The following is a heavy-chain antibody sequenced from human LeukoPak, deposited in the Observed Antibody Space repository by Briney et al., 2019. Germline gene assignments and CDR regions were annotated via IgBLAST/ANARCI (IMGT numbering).Heavy chain of an antibody. Sequence: SETLSLTCTVSGASIDSYYWSWIRQPPGKGLEWIGYTHYSGDIKYNPSLKSRLTISVDTSKNEFSLALTSVTAADTALYYCARQPGGTAAFDIWAQGTMVTVSA. CDR3: ARQPGGTAAFDI. J-gene: IGHJ3*02. V-gene: IGHV4-59*08. D-gene: IGHD1-14*01. CDR1: GASIDSYY. CDR2: THYSGDI.